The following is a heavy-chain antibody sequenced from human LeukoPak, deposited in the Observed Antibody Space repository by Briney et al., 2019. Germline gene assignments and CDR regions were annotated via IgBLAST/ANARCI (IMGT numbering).Heavy chain of an antibody. CDR2: IHGSSDTT. CDR3: ARISGSRAWDFDY. V-gene: IGHV3-23*01. J-gene: IGHJ4*02. D-gene: IGHD1-26*01. CDR1: GFTFSSYA. Sequence: GGSLRLSCAVSGFTFSSYAMSWVRQAPGRGLEWVSTIHGSSDTTYYADSVKGRFTISRDNSKNTLFLQMNSLRAEDTAVYYCARISGSRAWDFDYWGQGTLVTVSS.